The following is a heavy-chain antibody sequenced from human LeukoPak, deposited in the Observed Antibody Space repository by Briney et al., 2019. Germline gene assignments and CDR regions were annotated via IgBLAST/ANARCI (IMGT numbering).Heavy chain of an antibody. CDR3: AKNGAWCLEH. D-gene: IGHD2-8*01. V-gene: IGHV4-4*02. J-gene: IGHJ1*01. CDR2: IHHGGST. Sequence: SGTLSLTCVVSGGSFSSGAWWSWVRQPPGKGLEWIGEIHHGGSTNYSPSLESRVTISADTSKNQFSLRLTSVTAADTAIYYCAKNGAWCLEHWGRGTLVIVAS. CDR1: GGSFSSGAW.